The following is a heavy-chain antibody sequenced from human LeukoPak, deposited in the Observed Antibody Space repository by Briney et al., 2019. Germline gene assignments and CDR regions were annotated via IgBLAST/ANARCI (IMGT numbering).Heavy chain of an antibody. CDR2: IYIDGKT. Sequence: GGSLRLSCAASGFTVSTNFMSWVRLAPGKGLECVSVIYIDGKTFYADSVKGRFTISRDNPRNTLYLQMNSLRPEDTAVYYCAREGRYDILNGYYPLNNWGQGARVTVSS. CDR3: AREGRYDILNGYYPLNN. D-gene: IGHD3-9*01. CDR1: GFTVSTNF. V-gene: IGHV3-66*02. J-gene: IGHJ4*02.